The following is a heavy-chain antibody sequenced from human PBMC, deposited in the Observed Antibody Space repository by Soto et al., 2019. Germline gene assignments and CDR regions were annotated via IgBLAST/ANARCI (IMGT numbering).Heavy chain of an antibody. D-gene: IGHD3-3*01. CDR3: ARDAGYDFWSGYYRIGDAFDI. CDR1: GYTFTSYA. J-gene: IGHJ3*02. V-gene: IGHV1-3*01. Sequence: GASVKVSCKASGYTFTSYAMHWVRQAPGQRLEWMGWINAGNGNTKYSQKFQGRVTITRNTSTSTAYMELSSLRSEDTAVYYCARDAGYDFWSGYYRIGDAFDIWGQGTMVTVS. CDR2: INAGNGNT.